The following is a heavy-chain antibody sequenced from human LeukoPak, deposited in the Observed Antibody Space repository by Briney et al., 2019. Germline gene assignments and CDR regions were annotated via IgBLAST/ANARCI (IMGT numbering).Heavy chain of an antibody. CDR3: AKVTYDYVWGSYEN. V-gene: IGHV3-23*01. D-gene: IGHD3-16*01. J-gene: IGHJ4*02. CDR2: LSGSGEST. CDR1: GFTFRSYV. Sequence: VQPGGSLRLSCVASGFTFRSYVLSWVRQAPGKGLEWVSALSGSGESTYYADAVKGRFTISGDNSKNTVYLQMNGLRVEDTAVYHCAKVTYDYVWGSYENWGQGILVTVSS.